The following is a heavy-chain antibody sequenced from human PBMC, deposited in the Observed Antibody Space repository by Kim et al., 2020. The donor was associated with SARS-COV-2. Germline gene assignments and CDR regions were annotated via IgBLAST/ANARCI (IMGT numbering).Heavy chain of an antibody. V-gene: IGHV1-2*02. CDR1: GYTFTGYY. CDR3: ARELLDSYGELLI. Sequence: ASVKVSCKASGYTFTGYYMHWVRRAPGQGLEWMGWINPNSGGTNYAQKFQGRVTMTRDTSISTAYMELSRLRSDDTAVYYCARELLDSYGELLIWGQGTLVTVSS. CDR2: INPNSGGT. D-gene: IGHD5-18*01. J-gene: IGHJ4*02.